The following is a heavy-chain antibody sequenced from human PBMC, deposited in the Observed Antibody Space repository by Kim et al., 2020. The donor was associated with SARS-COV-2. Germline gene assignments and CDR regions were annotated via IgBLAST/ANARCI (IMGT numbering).Heavy chain of an antibody. V-gene: IGHV3-48*03. Sequence: ADSVKGRFTISRDNAKNTLYLRMNSQRAEDTAVYYCAGGKDYYYYYGMDVWGQGTTVTVSS. J-gene: IGHJ6*02. CDR3: AGGKDYYYYYGMDV.